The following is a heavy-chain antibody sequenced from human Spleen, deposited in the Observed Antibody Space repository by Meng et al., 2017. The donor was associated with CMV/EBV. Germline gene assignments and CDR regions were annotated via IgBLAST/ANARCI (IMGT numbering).Heavy chain of an antibody. J-gene: IGHJ4*02. CDR2: ISTYNGNT. CDR1: GYRFTSYG. Sequence: ASVKVSCKASGYRFTSYGINWVRQAPGQGLEWMGWISTYNGNTNYAQKFQGRVTMTTDTSTSTAYMELRSLRFDDTAVYYCARDAYNDYGSRSYYFDHWGQGTVVTVSS. CDR3: ARDAYNDYGSRSYYFDH. D-gene: IGHD3-10*01. V-gene: IGHV1-18*01.